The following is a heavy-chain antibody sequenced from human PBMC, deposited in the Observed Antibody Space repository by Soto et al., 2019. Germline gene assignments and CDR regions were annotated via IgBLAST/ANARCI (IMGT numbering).Heavy chain of an antibody. J-gene: IGHJ6*02. CDR3: VRGASAWKGVDV. Sequence: EVQLVESGGDLIQPGGSLRLSCVPSGFLFSNYWMHWVRQTPAKGLVWVSEIRPDGSNTNYADSVKGRFTMSRDNVKNTLYLQMNSLRVEDTGVYYCVRGASAWKGVDVWGQGTTVIVSS. CDR1: GFLFSNYW. V-gene: IGHV3-74*01. D-gene: IGHD1-1*01. CDR2: IRPDGSNT.